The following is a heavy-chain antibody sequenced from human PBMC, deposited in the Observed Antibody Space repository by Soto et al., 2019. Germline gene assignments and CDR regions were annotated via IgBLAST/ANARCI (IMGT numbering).Heavy chain of an antibody. J-gene: IGHJ4*02. CDR3: ARDNSAAHGVLDH. V-gene: IGHV1-46*04. CDR2: INPSARSA. Sequence: ASVKVSCKASGYTFTNYYLHWVRQAPGQGLEWVGMINPSARSASYAQKLRGRLTMDRDTSTTTVYMELSRLTSEDTAVYYCARDNSAAHGVLDHWGLGTLVTVSS. D-gene: IGHD1-1*01. CDR1: GYTFTNYY.